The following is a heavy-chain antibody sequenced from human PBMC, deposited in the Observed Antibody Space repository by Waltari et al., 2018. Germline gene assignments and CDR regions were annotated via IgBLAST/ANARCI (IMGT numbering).Heavy chain of an antibody. CDR2: INSEGSLI. J-gene: IGHJ4*02. CDR1: GFTFNTYW. Sequence: EVQLVESGGGLVRPGGSLRLSCAASGFTFNTYWMHWVRQAPGKGRVGVARINSEGSLISYAASVKGRFTIARDNAKNTLYLQMNSRRAEDTAVYYCARGGGSLDYWGQGTQVTVSS. V-gene: IGHV3-74*01. D-gene: IGHD3-10*01. CDR3: ARGGGSLDY.